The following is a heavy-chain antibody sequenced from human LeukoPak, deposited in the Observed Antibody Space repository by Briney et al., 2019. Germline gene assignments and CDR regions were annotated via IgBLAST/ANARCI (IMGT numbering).Heavy chain of an antibody. CDR2: ISSSGSYT. J-gene: IGHJ4*02. CDR1: GFTFSDYH. D-gene: IGHD3-22*01. Sequence: GGSLRLSCAASGFTFSDYHMSWIRQAPGKGLEWVSYISSSGSYTNYADSVKGRFTISRDNAKNSLYLQVNSLRAEDTAVYYCARGPFAGSGYYWPFDYWGQGTLVTVSS. V-gene: IGHV3-11*05. CDR3: ARGPFAGSGYYWPFDY.